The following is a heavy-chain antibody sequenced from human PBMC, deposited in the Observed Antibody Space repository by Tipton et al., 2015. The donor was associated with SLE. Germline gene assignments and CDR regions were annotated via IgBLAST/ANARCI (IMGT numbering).Heavy chain of an antibody. J-gene: IGHJ4*02. CDR2: IYSGGST. V-gene: IGHV3-53*04. D-gene: IGHD3-22*01. CDR3: ASRASSGYYSFDY. Sequence: QLVQSGGGLVQPGGSLRLSCAASGFTVSSNYMSWVRQAPGKGLEWVSVIYSGGSTYYADSVKGRFTISRPNSKNTLYLQMNSLRAEDTAVYYCASRASSGYYSFDYWGQGTLVTVSS. CDR1: GFTVSSNY.